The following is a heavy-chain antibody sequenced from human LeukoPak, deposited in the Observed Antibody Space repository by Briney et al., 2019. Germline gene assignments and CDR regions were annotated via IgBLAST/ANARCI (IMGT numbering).Heavy chain of an antibody. CDR3: ARDPGAMVRGVMSDI. J-gene: IGHJ3*02. D-gene: IGHD3-10*01. Sequence: GGSLRLSCAVSGFTFDDFGMSWVRQAPGKGREWVSGINWNCGSTGYADSVKGRFTISRDNAKNSLYLQMNSLRAEDTALYYCARDPGAMVRGVMSDIWGQGTMVTVSS. CDR1: GFTFDDFG. V-gene: IGHV3-20*04. CDR2: INWNCGST.